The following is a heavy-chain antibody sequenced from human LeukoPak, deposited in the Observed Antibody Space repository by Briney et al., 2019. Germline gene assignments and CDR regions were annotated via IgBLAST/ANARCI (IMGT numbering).Heavy chain of an antibody. V-gene: IGHV3-49*02. J-gene: IGHJ6*03. CDR2: IRIKANGGTT. CDR3: TRVGKAAGANYYYYMDV. Sequence: GGSLRLSCAASGFTFRSYFIHWVRQAPGKGLEWVAFIRIKANGGTTEYAASVKGRFTISRDDSKSIAYLQMNSLKAEDTAVYYCTRVGKAAGANYYYYMDVWGKGTTVTVSS. CDR1: GFTFRSYF. D-gene: IGHD6-13*01.